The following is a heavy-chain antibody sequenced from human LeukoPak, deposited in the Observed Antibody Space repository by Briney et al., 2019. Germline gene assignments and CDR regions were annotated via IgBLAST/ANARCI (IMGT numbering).Heavy chain of an antibody. CDR3: AREAKRMVRGVRGGDC. CDR1: GGSFNGYY. J-gene: IGHJ4*02. Sequence: SETLSLTCAVYGGSFNGYYWSWIRQPPGKGLEWIGEINHSGSTNYNPSLKSRVTISVDTSKNQFSLKLSSVTAADTAVYYCAREAKRMVRGVRGGDCWGQGTLVTVSS. D-gene: IGHD3-10*01. CDR2: INHSGST. V-gene: IGHV4-34*01.